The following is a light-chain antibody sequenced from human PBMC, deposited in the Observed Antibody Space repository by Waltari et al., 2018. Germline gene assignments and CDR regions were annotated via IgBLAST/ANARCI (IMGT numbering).Light chain of an antibody. CDR1: QGISNY. CDR3: QHHNSYPPT. CDR2: YAS. V-gene: IGKV1-16*01. Sequence: EIQMTQSPPSLSASVGDTVTISCRASQGISNYLAWYQQKPGKAPKPLIYYASNLESGVPSRFSGSGSGTDFTLTISSLQSEDFATYYCQHHNSYPPTFGQGTKVEIK. J-gene: IGKJ1*01.